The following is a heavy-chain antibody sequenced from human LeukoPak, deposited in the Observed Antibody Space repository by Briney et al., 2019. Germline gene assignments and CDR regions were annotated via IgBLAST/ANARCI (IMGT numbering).Heavy chain of an antibody. J-gene: IGHJ4*02. D-gene: IGHD3-22*01. CDR3: ASGDYYDSSDFYY. CDR1: GGTFSSYA. V-gene: IGHV1-69*05. CDR2: IIPIFGTA. Sequence: SVKVSCKASGGTFSSYAISWVRQAPGQGLEWMGRIIPIFGTANYAQKFQGRVTITTDESTSTAYMELSSLRSEDTAVYYCASGDYYDSSDFYYWGQGTLVTVSS.